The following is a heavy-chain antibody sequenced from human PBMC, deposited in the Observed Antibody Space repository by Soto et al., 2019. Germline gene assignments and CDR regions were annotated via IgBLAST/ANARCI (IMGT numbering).Heavy chain of an antibody. J-gene: IGHJ4*02. D-gene: IGHD6-13*01. CDR3: ARSPLRKAAAGTGD. V-gene: IGHV1-18*01. CDR2: ISAYNGNT. Sequence: ASVKVSCKASGYTFTSYGISWVRQAPGQGLEWMGWISAYNGNTNYAQKLQGRVTMTTDTSTSTAYMELRSLRSDDTAVYYCARSPLRKAAAGTGDWGQGTLVTVSS. CDR1: GYTFTSYG.